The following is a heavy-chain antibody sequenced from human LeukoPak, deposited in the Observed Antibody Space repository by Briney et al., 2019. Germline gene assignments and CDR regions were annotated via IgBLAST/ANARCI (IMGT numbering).Heavy chain of an antibody. CDR1: GFTFSSYT. Sequence: PGGSLRLSCAASGFTFSSYTMNWVRQAPGKGLEWVSSISSTSNTISYADSVEGRLTISRDNAKNSLYLHVNSLRDEDTAVYFCTRSRLVDYWGQGTLVTVSS. CDR3: TRSRLVDY. J-gene: IGHJ4*02. CDR2: ISSTSNTI. V-gene: IGHV3-48*02.